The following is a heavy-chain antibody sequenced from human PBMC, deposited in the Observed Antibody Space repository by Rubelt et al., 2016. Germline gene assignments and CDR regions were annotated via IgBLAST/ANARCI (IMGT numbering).Heavy chain of an antibody. J-gene: IGHJ6*02. Sequence: QVQLVQSGAEVTKPGASVKVSCKASGYTFTGYYMHWVRQAPGQGLEWMGWINPNSGGTNYAQKFQGWVTMTRERSISTAYMELSRLRSDDTAVYYCASRGSPRVGVYGLDVWGQGTTVTVSS. D-gene: IGHD2-15*01. CDR2: INPNSGGT. CDR3: ASRGSPRVGVYGLDV. CDR1: GYTFTGYY. V-gene: IGHV1-2*04.